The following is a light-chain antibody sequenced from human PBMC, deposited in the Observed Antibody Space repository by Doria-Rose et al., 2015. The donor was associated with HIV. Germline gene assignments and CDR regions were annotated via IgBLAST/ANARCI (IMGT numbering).Light chain of an antibody. V-gene: IGLV2-14*01. J-gene: IGLJ3*02. CDR3: SSYTSGSTQL. CDR1: YNY. CDR2: GVS. Sequence: YNYVSWYQQHSGKAPKLMIYGVSDRPSGVSDRFSGPKSGNTASLTISGLQADDEADYYCSSYTSGSTQLFGGGTRLTVL.